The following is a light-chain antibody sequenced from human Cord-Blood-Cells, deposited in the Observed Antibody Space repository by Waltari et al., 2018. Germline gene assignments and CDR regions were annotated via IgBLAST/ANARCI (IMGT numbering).Light chain of an antibody. J-gene: IGKJ1*01. CDR2: DAS. Sequence: ELVLTQSPATLYLSTGERATLSCRASQSVSSYLAWYQQKPGQAPRLLIYDASNRATGIPARFSGSGSGTDFTLTISSLEPEDVAVYYCQQRSNWPTFGQGTKVEIK. V-gene: IGKV3-11*01. CDR1: QSVSSY. CDR3: QQRSNWPT.